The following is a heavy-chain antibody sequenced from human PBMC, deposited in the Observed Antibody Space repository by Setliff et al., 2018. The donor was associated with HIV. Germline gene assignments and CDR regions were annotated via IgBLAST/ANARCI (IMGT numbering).Heavy chain of an antibody. CDR1: TDSLSSSTNH. D-gene: IGHD3-3*01. Sequence: SETLSLTCTVSTDSLSSSTNHWGWIRQPPGKGLEWIGSIYYSGSTYYNPSLKSRVTISVDTSKNQFSLKLRSVTAADTAVYYCARHYELETYMDVWGKGTTVTVSS. CDR2: IYYSGST. V-gene: IGHV4-39*01. J-gene: IGHJ6*03. CDR3: ARHYELETYMDV.